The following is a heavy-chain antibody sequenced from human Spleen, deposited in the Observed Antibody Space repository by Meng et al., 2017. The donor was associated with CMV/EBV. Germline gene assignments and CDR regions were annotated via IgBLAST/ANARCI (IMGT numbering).Heavy chain of an antibody. Sequence: EVQLVESGGGLVKPGGSLRLSCAASGLTFSSYSMNWVRQAPGKGLEWVSSISSSSSYIYYADSVKGRFTISRDNAKNSLYLQMNSLRAEDTAVYYCARDGGQDVLRFLEWAPRVWFDPWGQVTLGTVSS. J-gene: IGHJ5*02. D-gene: IGHD3-3*01. CDR1: GLTFSSYS. CDR2: ISSSSSYI. CDR3: ARDGGQDVLRFLEWAPRVWFDP. V-gene: IGHV3-21*01.